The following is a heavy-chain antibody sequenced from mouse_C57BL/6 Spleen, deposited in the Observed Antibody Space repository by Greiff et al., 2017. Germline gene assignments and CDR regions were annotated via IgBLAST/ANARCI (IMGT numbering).Heavy chain of an antibody. J-gene: IGHJ4*01. V-gene: IGHV1-69*01. CDR2: IDPSDSYT. Sequence: QVQLKQPGAELVMPGASVKLSCKASGYTFTSYWMHWVKQRPGQGLEWIGEIDPSDSYTNYNQKFKGKSTLTVDKSSSTAYMQLSSLTSEDSAVYYCALRIYAMDYWGQGTSVTVSS. CDR3: ALRIYAMDY. CDR1: GYTFTSYW.